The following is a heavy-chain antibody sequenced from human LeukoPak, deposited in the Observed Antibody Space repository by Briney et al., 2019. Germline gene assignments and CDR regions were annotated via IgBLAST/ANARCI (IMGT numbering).Heavy chain of an antibody. J-gene: IGHJ4*02. D-gene: IGHD6-13*01. CDR3: ASSYSSSWYHMDY. Sequence: ASVKVSCKASGYTFTGYYMHWVRQAPGQGLEWMGWINPNSGGTNYAQKFQGWVTMTRDTSISTAYMELSRLRSDDTAVYYCASSYSSSWYHMDYWGQGTPVTVSS. V-gene: IGHV1-2*04. CDR1: GYTFTGYY. CDR2: INPNSGGT.